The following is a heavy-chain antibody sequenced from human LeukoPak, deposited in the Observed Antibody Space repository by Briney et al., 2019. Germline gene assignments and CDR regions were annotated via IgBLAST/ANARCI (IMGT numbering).Heavy chain of an antibody. J-gene: IGHJ4*02. V-gene: IGHV3-30-3*01. Sequence: GGSLRLSCAASGFTFSNYAMHWVRQSPGKGLEGLAVVSYYGSNKYYADSVKGRFTISRDNSKNTLYPQMKSLRAEDAAVYYCATIGDRRSGELYRIDYWGQGTLVTVSS. CDR3: ATIGDRRSGELYRIDY. D-gene: IGHD1-26*01. CDR2: VSYYGSNK. CDR1: GFTFSNYA.